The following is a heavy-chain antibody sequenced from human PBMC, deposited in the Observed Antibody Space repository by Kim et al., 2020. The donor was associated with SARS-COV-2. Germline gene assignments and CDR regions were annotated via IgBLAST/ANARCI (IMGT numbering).Heavy chain of an antibody. V-gene: IGHV1-18*01. CDR1: GYTFTSYG. J-gene: IGHJ6*02. CDR3: ARSSDSIYYHYGLDV. Sequence: ASVKVSCKASGYTFTSYGINWLRQAPGQGLEWMGWIRPFNDNKKYVQKFQDRVTMTTDTSTSTAYMELRSLTSDDTAVYFCARSSDSIYYHYGLDVWGQGTTVTISS. CDR2: IRPFNDNK. D-gene: IGHD2-21*02.